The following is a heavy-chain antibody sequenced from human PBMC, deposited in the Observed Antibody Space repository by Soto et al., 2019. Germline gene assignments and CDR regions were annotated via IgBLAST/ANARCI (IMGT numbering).Heavy chain of an antibody. J-gene: IGHJ5*02. D-gene: IGHD3-9*01. CDR2: INPNSGGT. CDR3: ARSGRIFYDILTVFFKDWFDP. CDR1: GYTFTGYY. Sequence: EASVKVSCKASGYTFTGYYMHWVRQAPGQGLEWMGWINPNSGGTNYAQKFQGWVTMTRDTSISTAYMELSRLRSDDTAVYYCARSGRIFYDILTVFFKDWFDPWGQGTLVTVSS. V-gene: IGHV1-2*04.